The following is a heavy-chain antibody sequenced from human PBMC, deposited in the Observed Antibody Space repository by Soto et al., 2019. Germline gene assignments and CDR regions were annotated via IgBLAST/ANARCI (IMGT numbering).Heavy chain of an antibody. J-gene: IGHJ4*02. CDR1: GGSFSGYY. V-gene: IGHV4-34*01. Sequence: QVQLQQWGAGLLKPSETLSLTCAVYGGSFSGYYWSWIRQPPGKGLEWIGEINHSGSTNYNPSLKSRVTISVDTSKNQFSLTLSSVTAADTAVYYCARARYDSRGYYYGADYWGQGTLVTVSS. D-gene: IGHD3-22*01. CDR3: ARARYDSRGYYYGADY. CDR2: INHSGST.